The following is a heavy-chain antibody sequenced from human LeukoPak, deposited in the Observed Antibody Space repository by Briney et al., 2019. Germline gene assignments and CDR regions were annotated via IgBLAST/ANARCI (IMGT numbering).Heavy chain of an antibody. CDR3: ARHTSARYGSGSYTY. CDR2: INHSGST. D-gene: IGHD3-10*01. V-gene: IGHV4-34*01. CDR1: GGSFSGYY. Sequence: SETLSLTCAVYGGSFSGYYWSWIRQPPGKGLEWIGEINHSGSTNYNPSLKSRVTISVDTSKNQFSLKLSSVTAADTAVFYCARHTSARYGSGSYTYWGQGTLVTVSS. J-gene: IGHJ4*02.